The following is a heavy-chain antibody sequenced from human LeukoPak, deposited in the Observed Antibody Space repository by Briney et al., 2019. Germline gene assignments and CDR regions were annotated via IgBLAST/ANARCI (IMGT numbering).Heavy chain of an antibody. V-gene: IGHV3-33*01. CDR2: IFNDGSNK. Sequence: GGSLRLSCAASGFTFSSYDIHWVRQAPGKGLEWVSFIFNDGSNKYYADSVKGRFTISRDNSKNTLYLQMNSLSAEDTAVYYCARAGHYYDSSGHNGFDPWGQGTLVTVSS. CDR1: GFTFSSYD. J-gene: IGHJ5*02. D-gene: IGHD3-22*01. CDR3: ARAGHYYDSSGHNGFDP.